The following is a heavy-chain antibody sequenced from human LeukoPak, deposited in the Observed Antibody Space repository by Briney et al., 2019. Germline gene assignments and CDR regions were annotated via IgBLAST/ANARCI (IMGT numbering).Heavy chain of an antibody. D-gene: IGHD5-12*01. Sequence: SETLSLTCTVSGGSISSYYWSWIRQPPGKGLEWIGYIYYSGSTYYNPSLKSRVTISVDTSKNQFSLKLSSVTAADTAVYYCARGEWLRGPFDYWGQGTLVTVSS. V-gene: IGHV4-59*12. J-gene: IGHJ4*02. CDR1: GGSISSYY. CDR3: ARGEWLRGPFDY. CDR2: IYYSGST.